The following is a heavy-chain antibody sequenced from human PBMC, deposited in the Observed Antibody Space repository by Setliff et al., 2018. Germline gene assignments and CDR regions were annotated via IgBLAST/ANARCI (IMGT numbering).Heavy chain of an antibody. CDR1: GGSVGNSYYY. Sequence: PSETLSLTCTVSGGSVGNSYYYWNWVRQPAGKGLEWIGEINHRGSTNYNPSLKSRATISVDTSKDQFSLKLISMSAADTAVYFCARGRNIAARLLDSWGQGALVTVSS. CDR2: INHRGST. D-gene: IGHD6-6*01. J-gene: IGHJ4*02. CDR3: ARGRNIAARLLDS. V-gene: IGHV4-61*10.